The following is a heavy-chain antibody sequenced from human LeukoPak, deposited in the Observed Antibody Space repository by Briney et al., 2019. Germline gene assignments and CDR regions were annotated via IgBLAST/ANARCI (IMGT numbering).Heavy chain of an antibody. V-gene: IGHV3-30*03. CDR3: ARGARKGDDYGGFFDY. D-gene: IGHD4-23*01. CDR2: ISYDGSYK. J-gene: IGHJ4*02. CDR1: GFTFSSYS. Sequence: GGSLRLSCAASGFTFSSYSMNWVRQAPGKGLEWVTVISYDGSYKGYPDSVKGRFTISRDNSKNTLYLQMNSLRPEDTAVYYCARGARKGDDYGGFFDYWGQGTLVTVSS.